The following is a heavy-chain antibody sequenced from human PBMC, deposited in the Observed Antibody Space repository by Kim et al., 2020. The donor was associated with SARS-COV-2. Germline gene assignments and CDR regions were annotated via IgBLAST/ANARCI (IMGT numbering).Heavy chain of an antibody. J-gene: IGHJ6*02. CDR2: ISWNSGSI. CDR3: AKDSYFDWLTVHYGMDV. CDR1: GFTFDDYA. Sequence: GGSLRLSCAASGFTFDDYAMHWVRQAPGKGLEWVSGISWNSGSIGYADSVKGRFTISRDNAKNSLYLQMNSLRAEDTALYYCAKDSYFDWLTVHYGMDVWCQGTTVTVSS. V-gene: IGHV3-9*01. D-gene: IGHD3-9*01.